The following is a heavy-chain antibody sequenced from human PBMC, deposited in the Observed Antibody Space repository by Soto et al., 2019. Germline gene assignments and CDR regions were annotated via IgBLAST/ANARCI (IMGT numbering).Heavy chain of an antibody. J-gene: IGHJ4*02. CDR1: GGTFTSYT. V-gene: IGHV1-69*02. D-gene: IGHD3-10*01. Sequence: QVQLVQSGAEVKMPGSSVKVSCTASGGTFTSYTFSWVRQVPGQGLEWMGRIIPILRMADFAQKLQGRVTINADESTSSVYMKLSALRIEDPAFYHCPTSHGSGSAHFDYSGQGTLVTVS. CDR3: PTSHGSGSAHFDY. CDR2: IIPILRMA.